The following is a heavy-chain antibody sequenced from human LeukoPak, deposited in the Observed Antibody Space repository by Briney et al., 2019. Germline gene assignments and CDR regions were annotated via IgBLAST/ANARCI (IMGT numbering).Heavy chain of an antibody. CDR3: ARVGVVVAATGNLWFDP. J-gene: IGHJ5*02. V-gene: IGHV3-48*03. CDR1: GFTFSSYE. CDR2: ISSSGTTI. Sequence: GGSLRLSYAASGFTFSSYEMNWVRQAPGKGLEWVSYISSSGTTIYYADPVKGRFTISRDNAKNSLYLQMNSLRAEDTAVYYCARVGVVVAATGNLWFDPWGQGTLVTVSS. D-gene: IGHD2-15*01.